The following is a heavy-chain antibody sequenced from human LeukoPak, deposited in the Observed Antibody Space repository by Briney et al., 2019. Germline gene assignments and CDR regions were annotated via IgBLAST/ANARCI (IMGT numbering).Heavy chain of an antibody. CDR2: INSDGSDT. CDR3: VCLGVLPSCGMDV. D-gene: IGHD2-2*01. CDR1: GFTFSNYF. V-gene: IGHV3-74*01. J-gene: IGHJ6*02. Sequence: GGSLRLSCAASGFTFSNYFMHWVRQAPGKGLVWISRINSDGSDTNYADSVKGRFTISRDNAKNTLYLQMNSLRAEDTAMYYCVCLGVLPSCGMDVWGQGNTVTVSS.